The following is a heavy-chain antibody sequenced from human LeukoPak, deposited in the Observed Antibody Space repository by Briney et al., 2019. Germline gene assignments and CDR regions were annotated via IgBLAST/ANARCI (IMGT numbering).Heavy chain of an antibody. CDR2: ISYDGSNK. CDR3: AKDGYSSSLDY. CDR1: GFNFSGYG. J-gene: IGHJ4*02. D-gene: IGHD6-13*01. V-gene: IGHV3-30*18. Sequence: GRSLRLSCAASGFNFSGYGMHWVRQAPGKGLGWGAVISYDGSNKYYADSMKGRFTISRDNSKNTLYLQMNSLRAEDTAVYYCAKDGYSSSLDYWGQGTLVTVSS.